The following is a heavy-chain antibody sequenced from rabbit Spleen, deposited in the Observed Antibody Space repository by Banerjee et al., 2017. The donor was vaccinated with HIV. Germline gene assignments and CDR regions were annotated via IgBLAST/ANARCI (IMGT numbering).Heavy chain of an antibody. J-gene: IGHJ6*01. CDR2: IGAGSSGST. D-gene: IGHD8-1*01. CDR3: ARDAGTSFSTYGMDL. V-gene: IGHV1S45*01. Sequence: QEQLVESGGGLVQPEGSLTLTCTASGFSFSYSDYMCWVRQPPGKGPEWIACIGAGSSGSTYYASWAKGRFTISKTSSTTVTLQMTSLTAADTATYFCARDAGTSFSTYGMDLWGQGTLVTVS. CDR1: GFSFSYSDY.